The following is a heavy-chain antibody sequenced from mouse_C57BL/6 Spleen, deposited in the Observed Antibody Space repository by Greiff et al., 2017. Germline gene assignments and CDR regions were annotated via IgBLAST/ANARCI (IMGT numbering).Heavy chain of an antibody. CDR1: GYTFTSYW. CDR2: IDPSDSYT. V-gene: IGHV1-69*01. CDR3: ARMEGGGYFDV. Sequence: QVQLQQPGAELVMPGASVKLSCKASGYTFTSYWMHWVKQRPGPGLEWIGEIDPSDSYTNYNQKFKGKATLTVDKSSSTAYMQLSSLTSEDSAVYYCARMEGGGYFDVWGTGTTVTVSS. J-gene: IGHJ1*03.